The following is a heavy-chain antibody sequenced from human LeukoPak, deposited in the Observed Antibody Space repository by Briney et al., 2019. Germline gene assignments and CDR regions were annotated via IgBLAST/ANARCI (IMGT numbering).Heavy chain of an antibody. D-gene: IGHD4-17*01. CDR3: ARDFGDYGDHVGWFDP. CDR2: ISAYNGNT. CDR1: GYTFTSYG. V-gene: IGHV1-18*01. Sequence: VASVTVSCTASGYTFTSYGISWVRQAPGQGLEWMGWISAYNGNTNYAQKLQGRGTMTTDTSTSTAYMELRSLRSDDTDVYYCARDFGDYGDHVGWFDPWGQGTLVTVSS. J-gene: IGHJ5*02.